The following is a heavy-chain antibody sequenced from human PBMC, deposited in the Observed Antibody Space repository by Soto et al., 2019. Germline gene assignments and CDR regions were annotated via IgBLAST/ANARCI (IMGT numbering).Heavy chain of an antibody. CDR3: SRVGPTGWFDP. CDR2: INTKTGGT. CDR1: GYSFTDYY. J-gene: IGHJ5*02. V-gene: IGHV1-2*02. Sequence: QVHLVQSGAEVKKPGASVKVSCKASGYSFTDYYMHWVRQAPGQGLEWMGWINTKTGGTNYAQRVHGRVTMTGDTSINTADMELCRRRSDATSGYYFSRVGPTGWFDPWGQGTVVTVSS.